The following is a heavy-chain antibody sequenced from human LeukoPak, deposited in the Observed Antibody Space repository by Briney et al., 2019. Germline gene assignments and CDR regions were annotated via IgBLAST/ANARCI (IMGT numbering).Heavy chain of an antibody. D-gene: IGHD2-21*01. Sequence: GGSLRLSCAASGFTFNKYWMTWVRQAPEKGLEWVAHIKQDGSEKYYVDSVKGRFTISRDNAKNSLYLQMNSLRAEDTAVYYCARVRVASSYGMDVWGQGTTVTVSS. CDR2: IKQDGSEK. V-gene: IGHV3-7*01. CDR1: GFTFNKYW. CDR3: ARVRVASSYGMDV. J-gene: IGHJ6*02.